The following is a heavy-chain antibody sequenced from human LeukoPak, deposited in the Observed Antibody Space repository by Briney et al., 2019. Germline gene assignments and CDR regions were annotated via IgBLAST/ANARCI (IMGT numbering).Heavy chain of an antibody. CDR3: ASQYTSSRIFDD. Sequence: PGGSLRLSCAGSGFIFNNYAMHWIRQPPGKGLEWVSGISWNSGSIDYADSVKGRFTISRDNAKNSLYLQMNSLRAEDTAVYFCASQYTSSRIFDDWGQGTLVTVSS. D-gene: IGHD6-13*01. CDR2: ISWNSGSI. CDR1: GFIFNNYA. V-gene: IGHV3-9*01. J-gene: IGHJ4*02.